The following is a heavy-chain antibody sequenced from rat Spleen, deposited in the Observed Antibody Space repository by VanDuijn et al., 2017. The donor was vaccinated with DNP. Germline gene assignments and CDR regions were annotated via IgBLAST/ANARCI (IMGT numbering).Heavy chain of an antibody. CDR1: GFTFSNFG. V-gene: IGHV5-27*01. Sequence: EVQVVESGGGLVQTGRSLTLSCATSGFTFSNFGMAWVRQAPTKGLEGVASVTNSGRSLYYPDSVKGRFTISRDNAKSTLYLQMDSLSSEDTSTYYCTTRFAYWCPGTLVTVSS. CDR2: VTNSGRSL. J-gene: IGHJ3*01. CDR3: TTRFAY.